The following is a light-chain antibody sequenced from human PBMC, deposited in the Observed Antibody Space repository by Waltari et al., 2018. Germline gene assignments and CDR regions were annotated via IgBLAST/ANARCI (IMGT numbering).Light chain of an antibody. Sequence: EIVLTQSPGTLPLSPGERPTLSCRACQSIGRYLAWYQQKPDQAPRLLIYGASSRATGIPDRFSGSGSGTDFSLTISRLEPEDFAVYYCQNHERLPATFGQGTKVEIK. CDR3: QNHERLPAT. V-gene: IGKV3-20*01. CDR1: QSIGRY. J-gene: IGKJ1*01. CDR2: GAS.